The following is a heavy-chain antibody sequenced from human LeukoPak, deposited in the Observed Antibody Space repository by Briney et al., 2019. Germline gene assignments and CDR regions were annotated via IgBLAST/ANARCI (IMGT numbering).Heavy chain of an antibody. J-gene: IGHJ4*02. CDR2: ISYDGSNK. V-gene: IGHV3-30-3*01. CDR3: ARDADCSGGSCYSRYFDY. CDR1: GFTFSSYA. D-gene: IGHD2-15*01. Sequence: PGGSLRLSCAASGFTFSSYAMHWVRQAPGKGLEWVAVISYDGSNKYYADSVKGRFTISRDNSKNTLYLQMNSLRAEDTAVYYCARDADCSGGSCYSRYFDYWGQGTLVTVSS.